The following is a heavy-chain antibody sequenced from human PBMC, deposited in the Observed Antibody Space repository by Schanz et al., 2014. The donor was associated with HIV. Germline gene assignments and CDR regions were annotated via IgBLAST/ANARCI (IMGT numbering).Heavy chain of an antibody. J-gene: IGHJ4*02. CDR3: AKPEYDSSGNSQSHFDY. CDR2: ISATGGST. CDR1: GFTFGDYA. Sequence: EVQLVESGGGLVKPGRSLRLSCTASGFTFGDYAMSWFRQAPGKGLEWVSAISATGGSTYYADSVKGRFTISRDNSKNTLYLQMNSLRPEDTAVYYCAKPEYDSSGNSQSHFDYWGQGTLVTVSS. V-gene: IGHV3-23*04. D-gene: IGHD3-22*01.